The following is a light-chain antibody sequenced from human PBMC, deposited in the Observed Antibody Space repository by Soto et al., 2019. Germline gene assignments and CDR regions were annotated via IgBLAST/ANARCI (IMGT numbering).Light chain of an antibody. CDR1: QSVLYRSSDKNY. Sequence: DIVLTQSPDSLAVSLGERATINCKSSQSVLYRSSDKNYLTWYQQRPGQPPQLLIYWASTRESGVPDRFSGSGSGTDFTLTISSLKAEDVAVYYCQQYYSPPWTFGQGTKVEIK. J-gene: IGKJ1*01. CDR3: QQYYSPPWT. CDR2: WAS. V-gene: IGKV4-1*01.